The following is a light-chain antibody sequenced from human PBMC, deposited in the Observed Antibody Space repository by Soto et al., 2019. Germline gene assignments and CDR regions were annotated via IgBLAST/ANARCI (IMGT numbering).Light chain of an antibody. CDR3: SSLTRSDTWV. Sequence: QSALTQPASVSGSPGQSITISCTGGSSDVGSYNRVSWYRQHPGKAPQLMIYEVSNRPSGVSNRFSSSKSGNTASLTISGLQAEDEADYFCSSLTRSDTWVIGGGTKLTVL. V-gene: IGLV2-14*02. CDR2: EVS. CDR1: SSDVGSYNR. J-gene: IGLJ3*02.